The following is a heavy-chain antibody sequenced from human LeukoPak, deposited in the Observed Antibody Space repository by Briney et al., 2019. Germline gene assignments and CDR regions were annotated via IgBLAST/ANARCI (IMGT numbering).Heavy chain of an antibody. V-gene: IGHV3-7*03. Sequence: GSLRLSCEASGFTFSSYWMNWVRQTPGKGVGWVARINEDGSATYYLDSVKGRFIISRDNAKNSLHLQMSSLRTEDTGTYYCARGDSVSKIDKWGQGTLVTVSS. D-gene: IGHD5/OR15-5a*01. J-gene: IGHJ4*02. CDR2: INEDGSAT. CDR3: ARGDSVSKIDK. CDR1: GFTFSSYW.